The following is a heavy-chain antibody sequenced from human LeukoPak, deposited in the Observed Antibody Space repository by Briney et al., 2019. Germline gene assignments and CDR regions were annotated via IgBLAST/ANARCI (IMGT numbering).Heavy chain of an antibody. CDR3: ARDLYKGIAAAGTPWRAFDI. CDR2: IYHSGST. V-gene: IGHV4-39*07. CDR1: GGSITSGSYY. D-gene: IGHD6-13*01. Sequence: SETLSLTCIVSGGSITSGSYYWGWIRQPPGKGLEWIGSIYHSGSTYYNPSLKSRVTISVDTSKNQFSLKLSSVTAADTAVYYCARDLYKGIAAAGTPWRAFDIWGQGTMVTVSS. J-gene: IGHJ3*02.